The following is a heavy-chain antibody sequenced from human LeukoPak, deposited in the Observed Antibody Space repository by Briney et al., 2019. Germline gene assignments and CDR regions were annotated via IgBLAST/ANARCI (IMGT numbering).Heavy chain of an antibody. Sequence: GGSLRLSCAASGFTVSSNYMSWVRQAPGKGLEWVSIIYRGGRIYYADSVKGRFTISRDNSKNTLYLQMNSLRAEDMAVYYCARDRRGYGDYGDYYYYGMDVWGQGTTVTVSS. J-gene: IGHJ6*02. CDR2: IYRGGRI. V-gene: IGHV3-66*01. CDR3: ARDRRGYGDYGDYYYYGMDV. CDR1: GFTVSSNY. D-gene: IGHD4-17*01.